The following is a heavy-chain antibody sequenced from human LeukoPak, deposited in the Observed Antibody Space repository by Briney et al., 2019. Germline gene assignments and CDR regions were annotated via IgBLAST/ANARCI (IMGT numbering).Heavy chain of an antibody. D-gene: IGHD3-10*01. V-gene: IGHV1-8*02. J-gene: IGHJ4*02. Sequence: GSSVKVSCKASGGTFSSYAISWVRQATGQGLEWMGWVNPNSGNTGYAQKFQGRVTITRNTSITTAYMELSSLRSDDTAVYYCARGLAFGELLNYWGQGTLVTVSS. CDR1: GGTFSSYA. CDR3: ARGLAFGELLNY. CDR2: VNPNSGNT.